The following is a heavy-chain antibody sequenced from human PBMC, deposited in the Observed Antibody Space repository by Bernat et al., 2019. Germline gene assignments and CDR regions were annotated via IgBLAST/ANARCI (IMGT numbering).Heavy chain of an antibody. V-gene: IGHV3-23*01. CDR2: IGGRGGSK. Sequence: EEQLLESGGGLVQPGGSLRLSCAASGFTFGNYAMTWVRQAPGRGLEWVSGIGGRGGSKYYTDSVKGRFTIARDNAKNSLYLQMNSLRAEDTAVYYCARGTSTSAPYMDVWGKGTTVTVSS. CDR3: ARGTSTSAPYMDV. J-gene: IGHJ6*03. CDR1: GFTFGNYA.